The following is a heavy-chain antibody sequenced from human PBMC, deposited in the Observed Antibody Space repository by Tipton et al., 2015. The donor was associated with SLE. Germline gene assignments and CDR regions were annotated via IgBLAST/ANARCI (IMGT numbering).Heavy chain of an antibody. CDR2: IYYSGST. V-gene: IGHV4-39*07. Sequence: TLSLTCTVSGGSISSSSYYWGWIRQPPGKGLEWIGSIYYSGSTYYNPSLKSRVTISVDTSKNQFSLKLSSVTAADTAVYYCARGLRIAAAGTPYYYYYYMDVWGKGTTVTVSS. J-gene: IGHJ6*03. CDR3: ARGLRIAAAGTPYYYYYYMDV. CDR1: GGSISSSSYY. D-gene: IGHD6-13*01.